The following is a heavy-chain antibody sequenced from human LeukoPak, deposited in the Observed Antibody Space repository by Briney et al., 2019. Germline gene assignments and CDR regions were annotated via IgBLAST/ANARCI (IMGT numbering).Heavy chain of an antibody. D-gene: IGHD4-17*01. J-gene: IGHJ4*02. CDR2: ISTQSGNT. Sequence: ASVKVSCKASGYTLTSYGINWMRQAPGQGLEWMEWISTQSGNTNYAQKVQGRLTLTTDRSTNTAYMELRSLRSDDTAVYYCARGAYGDKWGQGTMVTVSS. V-gene: IGHV1-18*01. CDR3: ARGAYGDK. CDR1: GYTLTSYG.